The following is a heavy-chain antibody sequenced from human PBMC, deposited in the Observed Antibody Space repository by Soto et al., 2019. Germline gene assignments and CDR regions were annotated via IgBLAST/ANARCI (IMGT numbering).Heavy chain of an antibody. Sequence: PGGSLRLSCAASGFSFRSYGMTWVRQAPGKGLEWVAVIWHDGNNKYHADSVQGRFTVSRDNSKNTLYLQMNYLRPEDTAVYYCARDRLTGTAEWHSLDSWGQGTQVNVS. CDR3: ARDRLTGTAEWHSLDS. CDR1: GFSFRSYG. J-gene: IGHJ4*02. D-gene: IGHD7-27*01. V-gene: IGHV3-33*01. CDR2: IWHDGNNK.